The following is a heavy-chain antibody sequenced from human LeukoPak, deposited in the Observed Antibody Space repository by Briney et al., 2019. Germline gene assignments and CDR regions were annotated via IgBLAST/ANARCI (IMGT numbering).Heavy chain of an antibody. V-gene: IGHV1-8*03. CDR2: RNPNSGNT. D-gene: IGHD2-2*01. CDR3: ARGLAVVVPAAIHWFDP. Sequence: ASVKVSCKASGYTFTSYDINWVRQATAQGLEWMGWRNPNSGNTGYAQKFQGRVTITRNTSISTAYMELSSLRSEDTAVYYRARGLAVVVPAAIHWFDPWGQGTLVTVSS. J-gene: IGHJ5*02. CDR1: GYTFTSYD.